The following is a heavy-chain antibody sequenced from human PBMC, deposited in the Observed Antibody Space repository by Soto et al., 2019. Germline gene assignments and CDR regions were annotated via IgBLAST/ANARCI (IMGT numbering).Heavy chain of an antibody. CDR2: ISSSSSYI. CDR3: ARDLRDCSGGSCYRGAFDI. Sequence: GGSLRLSCAASGFTFSSYSMNWVRQAPGKGLEWVSSISSSSSYIYYADSVKGRFTISRDNAKNSLYLQMNSLRAEDTAVYYCARDLRDCSGGSCYRGAFDIWGQGTMVTVS. CDR1: GFTFSSYS. V-gene: IGHV3-21*01. J-gene: IGHJ3*02. D-gene: IGHD2-15*01.